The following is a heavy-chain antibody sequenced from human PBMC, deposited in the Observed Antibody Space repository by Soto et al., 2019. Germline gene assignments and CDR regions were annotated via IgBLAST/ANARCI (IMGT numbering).Heavy chain of an antibody. V-gene: IGHV4-30-2*01. CDR3: ARGMPPHYYDSSGYYPNGFDY. Sequence: SETLSLTCTVSGGSISSGGYSWSWIRQPPGKGLEWIGYIYHSGSTYYNPSLKSRVTISVDRSKNQFSLKLSSVTAADTAVYYCARGMPPHYYDSSGYYPNGFDYWGQGTLVTVSS. D-gene: IGHD3-22*01. CDR1: GGSISSGGYS. CDR2: IYHSGST. J-gene: IGHJ4*02.